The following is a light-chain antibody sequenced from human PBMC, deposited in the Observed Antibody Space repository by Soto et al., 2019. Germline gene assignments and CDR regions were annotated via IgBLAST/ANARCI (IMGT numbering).Light chain of an antibody. CDR1: QGIRNF. CDR2: AAS. CDR3: QKYSSGPV. J-gene: IGKJ3*01. V-gene: IGKV1-27*01. Sequence: DIQMTQSPTSLSASVGDRVTITCRASQGIRNFVAWYQQKPGTAPKLLIYAASTLQSGVPSRIRGSGSETDLTLTSNSLQPEDVATYSCQKYSSGPVFGPGTKVEIK.